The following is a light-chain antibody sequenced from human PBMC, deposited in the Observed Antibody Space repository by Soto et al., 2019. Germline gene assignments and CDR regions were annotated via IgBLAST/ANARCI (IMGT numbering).Light chain of an antibody. CDR1: QGIGTC. CDR3: RQGCSFHIT. J-gene: IGKJ5*01. CDR2: GAS. Sequence: DIQMTQSPSSVSASVGDRVTITCRASQGIGTCVAWYEQKPGKAPDLLIYGASSLQSGVPSRLYGSGSGTDFTPTISILQPEDYATDYWRQGCSFHITFGHGTRVEIK. V-gene: IGKV1-12*01.